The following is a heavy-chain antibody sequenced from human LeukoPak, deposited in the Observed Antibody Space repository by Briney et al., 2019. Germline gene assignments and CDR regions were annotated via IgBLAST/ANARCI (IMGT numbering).Heavy chain of an antibody. D-gene: IGHD3-22*01. CDR1: GYSFTSYW. CDR3: ARYREVVVGNFDY. J-gene: IGHJ4*02. Sequence: GEALKISCKGSGYSFTSYWIGWVRQMPGKGLEWMGIIYPGDSDNRYSPSFQAQVTISADKSISTAYLQWSSLKASDTAMYYCARYREVVVGNFDYWGQGTLVTVSS. CDR2: IYPGDSDN. V-gene: IGHV5-51*01.